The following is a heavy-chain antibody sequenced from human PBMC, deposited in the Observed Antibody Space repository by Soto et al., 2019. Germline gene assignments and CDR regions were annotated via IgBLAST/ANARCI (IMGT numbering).Heavy chain of an antibody. J-gene: IGHJ6*02. CDR3: AREATGTYVSLYGMDV. Sequence: ASVKVSCKASGYTFTGYGISWGRQAPGQGLEWMGWISAYNGNTNYAQKLQGRVTMTTDTSTSTAYMELRSLRSDDTAVYYCAREATGTYVSLYGMDVWGQGTTVTVSS. CDR1: GYTFTGYG. V-gene: IGHV1-18*04. CDR2: ISAYNGNT. D-gene: IGHD1-1*01.